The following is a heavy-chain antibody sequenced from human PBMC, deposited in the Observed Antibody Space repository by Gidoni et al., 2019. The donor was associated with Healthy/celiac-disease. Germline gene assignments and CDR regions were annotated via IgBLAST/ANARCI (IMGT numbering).Heavy chain of an antibody. V-gene: IGHV3-30-3*01. J-gene: IGHJ6*02. Sequence: QVQLVASGGGVVQPGRSLRLSCSASVFTFSSYAMHWVRQDPGKGLEWVAVISYEGSNKYYADSVKGRFTISRDNSKNTLYLQMNSLRAEDTAVYYCARDDPFRWDSGYYYYGMDVWGQGTTVTVSS. D-gene: IGHD1-26*01. CDR1: VFTFSSYA. CDR2: ISYEGSNK. CDR3: ARDDPFRWDSGYYYYGMDV.